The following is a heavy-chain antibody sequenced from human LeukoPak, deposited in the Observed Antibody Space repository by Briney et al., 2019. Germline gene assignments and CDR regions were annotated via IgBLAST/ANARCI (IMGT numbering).Heavy chain of an antibody. J-gene: IGHJ4*02. CDR2: IYTSGST. CDR3: ASYLYAAFDY. Sequence: SETLSLTCSVSGYSISSGYYWTWIRQPAGKGLEWIGRIYTSGSTNYNPSLKSRVTMSVDTSKNQFSLKLSSVTAADTAVYYCASYLYAAFDYWGQGTLVTVSS. D-gene: IGHD2-8*01. V-gene: IGHV4-4*07. CDR1: GYSISSGYY.